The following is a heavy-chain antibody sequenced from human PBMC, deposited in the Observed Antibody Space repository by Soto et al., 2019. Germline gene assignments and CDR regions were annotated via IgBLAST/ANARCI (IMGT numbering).Heavy chain of an antibody. CDR1: GGSISSGGYF. V-gene: IGHV4-31*01. J-gene: IGHJ3*02. D-gene: IGHD2-15*01. Sequence: QVQLQESGPGLLKPSQTLSLTCTVSGGSISSGGYFWNWIRHHPGKGLEWIGYIYYSGSAYYNPSRKTLVTISLDTSKNQFSLKVNSVTDADTAIYYCARDTPNGRRGRAIDIWGPGTAVTVSS. CDR3: ARDTPNGRRGRAIDI. CDR2: IYYSGSA.